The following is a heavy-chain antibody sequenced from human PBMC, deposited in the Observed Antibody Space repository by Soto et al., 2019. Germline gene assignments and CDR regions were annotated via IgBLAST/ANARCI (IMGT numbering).Heavy chain of an antibody. D-gene: IGHD3-22*01. CDR3: AREKVTSGYPD. CDR1: GYTFTSYD. V-gene: IGHV1-8*01. CDR2: MNPNSGNT. Sequence: QVQLVQSGAEVKKPGASVKVSCKASGYTFTSYDINWVRQATGQGLEWMGWMNPNSGNTAYAQKIQGRITMTRNTSISTDYMELSSLRSEDTAVYYCAREKVTSGYPDWGQGTLVTVSS. J-gene: IGHJ4*02.